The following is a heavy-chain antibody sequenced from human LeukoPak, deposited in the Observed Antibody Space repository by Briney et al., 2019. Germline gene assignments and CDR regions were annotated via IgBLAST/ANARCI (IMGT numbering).Heavy chain of an antibody. CDR2: IKEDGSEI. CDR1: GFTLSAHW. CDR3: ARDLYSQY. Sequence: GGSLRLSCAASGFTLSAHWMSWVCQAPGKGLEWVANIKEDGSEIYYVDSVKGRFTISRDIAKNSLYLQMNSLRAEDTAVYYCARDLYSQYWGQGTLVTVSS. J-gene: IGHJ4*02. D-gene: IGHD2-21*01. V-gene: IGHV3-7*01.